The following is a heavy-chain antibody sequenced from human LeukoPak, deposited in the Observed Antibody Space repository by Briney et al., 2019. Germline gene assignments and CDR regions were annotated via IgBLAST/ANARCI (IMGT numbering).Heavy chain of an antibody. CDR1: GGSISSSNW. J-gene: IGHJ5*02. CDR2: IYHSGST. V-gene: IGHV4-4*02. CDR3: ASASDSGYDVYWFDP. Sequence: SETLSLTCAVSGGSISSSNWWSWVRPPPGKGLEWIGEIYHSGSTNYKPSLQSRVTISVDKSKNQFFLRLSSVTAADTAVYYCASASDSGYDVYWFDPWGQGTLVTVSS. D-gene: IGHD5-12*01.